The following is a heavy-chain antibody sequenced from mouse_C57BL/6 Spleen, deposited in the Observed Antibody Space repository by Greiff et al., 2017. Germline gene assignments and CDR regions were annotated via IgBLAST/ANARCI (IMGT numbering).Heavy chain of an antibody. V-gene: IGHV1-82*01. CDR2: IYPGDGDT. CDR3: ARGTDYGV. J-gene: IGHJ1*03. CDR1: GYAFSSSW. Sequence: VKLMESGPELVKPGASVKISCKASGYAFSSSWMNWVKQRPGEGLEWIGRIYPGDGDTNYNGKFKGKATLTADKSSSTAYMQLSSLTCEDSAVYFWARGTDYGVWGTGTTVTVAS. D-gene: IGHD1-1*01.